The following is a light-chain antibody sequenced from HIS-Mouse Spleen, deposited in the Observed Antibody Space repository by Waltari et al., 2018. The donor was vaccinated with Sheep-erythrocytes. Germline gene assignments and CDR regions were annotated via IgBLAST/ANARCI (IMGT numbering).Light chain of an antibody. CDR2: DVS. CDR1: SSYVGGSNY. CDR3: CSYAGSYNHV. J-gene: IGLJ1*01. Sequence: QSALTQPRSVSGSPGQSVTLSCTGTSSYVGGSNYVSWYQQHPGKAPKLMIYDVSKRPSGVPDRFSGSKSGNTASLTISGLQAEDEADYYCCSYAGSYNHVFATGTKVTVL. V-gene: IGLV2-11*01.